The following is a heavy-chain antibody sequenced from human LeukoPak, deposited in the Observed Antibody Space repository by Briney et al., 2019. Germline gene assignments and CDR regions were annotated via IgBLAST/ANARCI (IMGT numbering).Heavy chain of an antibody. CDR1: GYTFTGYY. V-gene: IGHV1-2*02. CDR2: INPNSGGT. CDR3: ARGYSSGWYYFDH. Sequence: ASVKVSCKASGYTFTGYYIHWVRQAPGQGLEWMGWINPNSGGTNYAQKLQGRVTMTRDTSISTAYMELSRLRSDDTAVYYCARGYSSGWYYFDHWGQGTLVTVSS. D-gene: IGHD6-19*01. J-gene: IGHJ4*02.